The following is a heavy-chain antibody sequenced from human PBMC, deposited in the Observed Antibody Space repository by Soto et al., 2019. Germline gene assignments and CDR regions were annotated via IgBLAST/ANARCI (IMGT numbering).Heavy chain of an antibody. V-gene: IGHV3-23*01. CDR3: AKSPRIVVVPATIYYYYMDV. CDR1: GFTFSSYA. J-gene: IGHJ6*03. CDR2: ISGSGGST. D-gene: IGHD2-2*01. Sequence: GGSLRLSCAASGFTFSSYAMSWVRQAPGKGLEWVSAISGSGGSTYYADSVKGRFTISRDNSKNTLYLQMNSLRAEDTAVYYCAKSPRIVVVPATIYYYYMDVWGKGTTVTVSS.